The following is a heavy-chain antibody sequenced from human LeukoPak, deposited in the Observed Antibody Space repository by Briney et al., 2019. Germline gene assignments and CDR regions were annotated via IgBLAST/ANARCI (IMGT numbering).Heavy chain of an antibody. Sequence: GGSLRLSCVGYGYSFGTYSMSWVRQGPGKGLEWVSSIYNSGSEVFYADSVKGRFTISRDNSQNTLYLQMNSLRAEDTAIYYCAKDVVPDSGWDIDYWGQGTLVTVSS. CDR1: GYSFGTYS. CDR3: AKDVVPDSGWDIDY. CDR2: IYNSGSEV. D-gene: IGHD6-19*01. J-gene: IGHJ4*02. V-gene: IGHV3-23*05.